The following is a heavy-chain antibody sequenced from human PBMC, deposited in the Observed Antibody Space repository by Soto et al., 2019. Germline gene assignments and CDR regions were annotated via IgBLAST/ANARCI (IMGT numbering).Heavy chain of an antibody. V-gene: IGHV2-5*02. CDR2: VFWDNDK. J-gene: IGHJ4*02. Sequence: QITLKESGPTLVRPTQTLTLTCTVSGISISTSGVAVGWIRQPPGKALEWLGIVFWDNDKRYSPSLNSRLTITKDTSQNQVVLTMTNMDPADTATYYCAHALRASQCRGGNCYTFDHWGQGALVIVSS. D-gene: IGHD2-15*01. CDR1: GISISTSGVA. CDR3: AHALRASQCRGGNCYTFDH.